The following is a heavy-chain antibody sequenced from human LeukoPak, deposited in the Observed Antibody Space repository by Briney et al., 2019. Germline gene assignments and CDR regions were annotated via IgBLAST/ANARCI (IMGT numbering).Heavy chain of an antibody. Sequence: GGSLRLSCAASGFTVSSNHMSWVRQAPGKGLEWVSVIYSGGSTYYADSVKGRFTISRDNSKNTLYLQVNSLIADDTAVYYCARASEISSGYLGYYFDYWGQGTLVTVSS. CDR1: GFTVSSNH. D-gene: IGHD3-22*01. V-gene: IGHV3-53*01. CDR3: ARASEISSGYLGYYFDY. J-gene: IGHJ4*02. CDR2: IYSGGST.